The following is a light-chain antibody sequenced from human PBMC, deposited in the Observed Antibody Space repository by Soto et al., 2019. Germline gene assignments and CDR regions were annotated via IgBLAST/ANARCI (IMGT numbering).Light chain of an antibody. Sequence: QTVVTQPPSVSGAPGERVTISCTGRSSNIGSGYPVHWYQQLPGTAPKLLIYNNNYRPSGVPDRFVGSQSGTSASLAITGLQDEDEGDYYCQSYDTGLSGGAFGGGTQLTVL. CDR1: SSNIGSGYP. J-gene: IGLJ3*02. V-gene: IGLV1-40*01. CDR3: QSYDTGLSGGA. CDR2: NNN.